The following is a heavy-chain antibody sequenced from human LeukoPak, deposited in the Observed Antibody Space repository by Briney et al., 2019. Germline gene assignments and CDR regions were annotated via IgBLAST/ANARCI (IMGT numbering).Heavy chain of an antibody. CDR3: ARRFYGGGDAFDI. Sequence: SETLSLTCAVSGGSISSSNWWSWVRQPPGKGLEWIGEIYHSGSTNYNPSLKSRVTISIDKSKNQFSLKLSSVTAADTAVYYCARRFYGGGDAFDIWGQGTMVTVSS. D-gene: IGHD4-23*01. CDR2: IYHSGST. CDR1: GGSISSSNW. J-gene: IGHJ3*02. V-gene: IGHV4-4*02.